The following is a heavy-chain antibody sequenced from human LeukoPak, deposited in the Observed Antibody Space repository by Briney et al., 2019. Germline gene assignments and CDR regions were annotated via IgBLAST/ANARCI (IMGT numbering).Heavy chain of an antibody. V-gene: IGHV3-11*04. CDR1: GFTFSDYY. CDR2: ISSNGSTI. Sequence: PGGSLRLSCAASGFTFSDYYMSWIRQAPGKGLEWVSYISSNGSTIYYADSVKGRFTISRDNAKNSLYLQMNSLRAEDTAVYYCATHKVRFGYAFDIWGQGTMVTVSS. J-gene: IGHJ3*02. CDR3: ATHKVRFGYAFDI. D-gene: IGHD3-10*01.